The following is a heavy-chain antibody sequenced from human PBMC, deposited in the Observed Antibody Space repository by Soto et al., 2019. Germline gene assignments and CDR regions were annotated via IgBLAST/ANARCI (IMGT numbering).Heavy chain of an antibody. CDR1: GFTFSSYA. CDR2: ISYDGSNK. V-gene: IGHV3-30-3*01. CDR3: ARGYDRRGCGHDY. Sequence: QVQLVESGGGVVQPARSLRLSCAASGFTFSSYAMHWVRQAPGKGLEWVAVISYDGSNKYYADSVKGRFTISRDNSKNALYLQMNSLRAEDTAVYYCARGYDRRGCGHDYWGQGTLVTVSS. D-gene: IGHD3-22*01. J-gene: IGHJ4*02.